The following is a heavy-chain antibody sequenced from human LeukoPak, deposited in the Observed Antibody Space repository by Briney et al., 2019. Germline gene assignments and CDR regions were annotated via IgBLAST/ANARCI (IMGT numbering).Heavy chain of an antibody. CDR1: GYTFTGYY. D-gene: IGHD1-1*01. J-gene: IGHJ4*02. V-gene: IGHV1-2*02. CDR2: INPNSGGT. Sequence: ASVKVSCKASGYTFTGYYMHWVRQAPGQGLEWMGWINPNSGGTNYAQKFQGRVTMTRDTSISTAYMELSRLRSDDTAVYYCARDPSNNYYFDYWGQGTLVTVSS. CDR3: ARDPSNNYYFDY.